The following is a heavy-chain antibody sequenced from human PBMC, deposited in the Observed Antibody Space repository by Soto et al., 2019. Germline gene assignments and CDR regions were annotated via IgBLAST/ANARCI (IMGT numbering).Heavy chain of an antibody. CDR3: ARVSRSSGWYFEDFDY. Sequence: ASVKVSCKASGGTFSSYAISWVRQAPGQGLEWMGGIIPIFGTANYAQKFQGRVTITADESTSTAYMELSSPRSEDTAVYYCARVSRSSGWYFEDFDYWGQGTLVTVSS. CDR1: GGTFSSYA. V-gene: IGHV1-69*13. CDR2: IIPIFGTA. J-gene: IGHJ4*02. D-gene: IGHD6-19*01.